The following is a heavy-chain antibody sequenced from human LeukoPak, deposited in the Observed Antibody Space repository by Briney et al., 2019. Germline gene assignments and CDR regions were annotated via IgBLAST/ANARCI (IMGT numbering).Heavy chain of an antibody. CDR1: GFTFSSYS. V-gene: IGHV3-21*01. CDR3: ATSSSGYSSSWYDY. D-gene: IGHD6-13*01. CDR2: ISSSSSYI. J-gene: IGHJ4*02. Sequence: PGGSLRLSCAASGFTFSSYSMNWVRQAPGKGLEWVSSISSSSSYIYYADSVKGRFTISRDNAKNSLYLQMNSLRAEDTAVYYCATSSSGYSSSWYDYWGQGTLVTVSS.